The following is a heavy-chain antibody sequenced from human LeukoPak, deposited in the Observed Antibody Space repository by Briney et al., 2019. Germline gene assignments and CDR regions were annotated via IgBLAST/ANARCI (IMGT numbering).Heavy chain of an antibody. Sequence: GGSLRLSCAASGFTFSSYGMHWVRQAPGKGLEWVAVISYDGSNKYYADPVKGRFTISRDNSKNTLYLQMNSLRAEDTAVYYCAKESYRGYPFDYWGQGTLVTVSS. D-gene: IGHD6-25*01. J-gene: IGHJ4*02. CDR2: ISYDGSNK. CDR1: GFTFSSYG. V-gene: IGHV3-30*18. CDR3: AKESYRGYPFDY.